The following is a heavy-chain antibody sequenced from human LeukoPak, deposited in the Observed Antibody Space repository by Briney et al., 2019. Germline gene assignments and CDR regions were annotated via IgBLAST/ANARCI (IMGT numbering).Heavy chain of an antibody. V-gene: IGHV4-61*02. J-gene: IGHJ4*02. CDR1: GGSISSGSYY. D-gene: IGHD6-13*01. CDR3: ARPIAAAGMDFEY. CDR2: IYTSGST. Sequence: PSETLSLTCTVSGGSISSGSYYWSWIRQPAGKGLEWIGRIYTSGSTNYNPSLKSRVTISVDTSKNQFSLKLSSVTAADTAVYYCARPIAAAGMDFEYWGQGTLVTVSS.